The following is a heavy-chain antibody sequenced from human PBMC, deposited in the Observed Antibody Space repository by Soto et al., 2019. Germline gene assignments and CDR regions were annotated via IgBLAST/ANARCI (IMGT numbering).Heavy chain of an antibody. J-gene: IGHJ6*02. D-gene: IGHD3-22*01. V-gene: IGHV3-33*01. CDR1: GFTFSSYG. CDR2: IWYDGSNK. CDR3: ARDKGSSGYSSDYYYYYGMDV. Sequence: GGSLRLSCAASGFTFSSYGMHWVRQAPGKGLEWVAVIWYDGSNKYYADSVKGRFTISRDNSKNTLYLQMNSLRAEDTAVYYCARDKGSSGYSSDYYYYYGMDVWGQGTTVTVSS.